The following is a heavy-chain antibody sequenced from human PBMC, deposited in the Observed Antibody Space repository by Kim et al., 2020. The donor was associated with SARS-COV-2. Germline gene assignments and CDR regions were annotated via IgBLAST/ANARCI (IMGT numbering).Heavy chain of an antibody. CDR1: RGSISNYY. CDR3: SRHVSSSWLFDY. D-gene: IGHD6-13*01. CDR2: VYYIGST. V-gene: IGHV4-59*08. J-gene: IGHJ4*02. Sequence: SETLSLTCTVSRGSISNYYWSWIRQPPGKGLEWIGFVYYIGSTNYNPSLKSRVTISVETYKNQSSLKLRSVTAADTAVYYCSRHVSSSWLFDYWGQGILVTVSS.